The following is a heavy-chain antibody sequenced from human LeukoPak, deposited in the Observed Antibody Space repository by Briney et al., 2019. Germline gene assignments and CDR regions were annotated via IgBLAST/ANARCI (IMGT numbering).Heavy chain of an antibody. V-gene: IGHV3-30-3*01. CDR3: ARVFGFGYSYYFDY. D-gene: IGHD2-15*01. CDR2: ISYDGSNK. J-gene: IGHJ4*02. CDR1: GFTFSSYA. Sequence: PGRSPRLSCAASGFTFSSYAMHWVRQAPGKGLEWVAVISYDGSNKYYADSVKGRFTISRDSSKNTLYLQMNSLRAEDTAVYYCARVFGFGYSYYFDYWGQGTLVTVSS.